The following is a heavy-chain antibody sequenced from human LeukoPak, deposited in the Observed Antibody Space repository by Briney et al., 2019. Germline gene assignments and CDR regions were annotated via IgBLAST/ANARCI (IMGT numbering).Heavy chain of an antibody. J-gene: IGHJ4*02. CDR3: TRAINTDYGDYAFDY. Sequence: GGSLRLSCTASGFTFGDYAMSWVRQAPGKGLEWVGFIRSKAYGGTTEYAASVKGRFTISRDDSKSIAYLQMNSLKTEDTAVYYCTRAINTDYGDYAFDYWGQGTLVTVSS. D-gene: IGHD4-17*01. V-gene: IGHV3-49*04. CDR2: IRSKAYGGTT. CDR1: GFTFGDYA.